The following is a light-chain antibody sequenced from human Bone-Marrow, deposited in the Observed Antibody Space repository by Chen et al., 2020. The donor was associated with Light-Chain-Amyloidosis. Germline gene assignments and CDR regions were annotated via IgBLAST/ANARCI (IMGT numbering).Light chain of an antibody. CDR1: SSDVGGDNH. V-gene: IGLV2-14*01. CDR2: EVT. CDR3: SSYTITNTLV. Sequence: QSALTQPPSVSGSPGQSITISCTGTSSDVGGDNHVSWYQQHPDKAPKLMIYEVTNRPSWVPDRFSGSKSDNTASLTISGLQTEDEADCFCSSYTITNTLVFGSGTRVTVL. J-gene: IGLJ1*01.